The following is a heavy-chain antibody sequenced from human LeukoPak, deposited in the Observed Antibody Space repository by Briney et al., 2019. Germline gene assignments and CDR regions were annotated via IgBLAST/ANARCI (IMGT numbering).Heavy chain of an antibody. D-gene: IGHD2-2*02. CDR2: ISSSSSYI. V-gene: IGHV3-21*01. CDR3: ARGIPPGDAFDI. J-gene: IGHJ3*02. Sequence: GGSLRLSCAASGFTFSSYSMNWVRQAPGKGLEWVSSISSSSSYIYYADSVKGRFTISRDNAKNSLYLQMNSLRAEDTAVYYCARGIPPGDAFDIWGQGTMVTVSS. CDR1: GFTFSSYS.